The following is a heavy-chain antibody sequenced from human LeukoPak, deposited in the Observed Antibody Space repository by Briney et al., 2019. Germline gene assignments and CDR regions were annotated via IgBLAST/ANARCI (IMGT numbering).Heavy chain of an antibody. V-gene: IGHV4-39*01. J-gene: IGHJ4*02. D-gene: IGHD3-16*01. CDR2: IYYSGST. Sequence: PSETLSLTCTVSGGSISSSSYYWGWIRQPPGKGLEWIGSIYYSGSTYYNPSLKSRVTISVDTSKNQFSLKLSSVTAADTAVYYCATHYYVWGSYKIWGQGTLVTVSS. CDR3: ATHYYVWGSYKI. CDR1: GGSISSSSYY.